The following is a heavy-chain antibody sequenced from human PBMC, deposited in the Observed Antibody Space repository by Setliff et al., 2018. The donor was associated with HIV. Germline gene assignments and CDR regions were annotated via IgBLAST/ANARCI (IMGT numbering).Heavy chain of an antibody. CDR3: ARYGRGFRSPYFFDY. CDR2: ISGSGYST. J-gene: IGHJ4*02. Sequence: GGSLRLSCAASGFTFSSHAMSWVRQAPEKGLEWVSTISGSGYSTYYADSVQGRFTISRDNGKNLLYLQMNSLRAEDTAVYFCARYGRGFRSPYFFDYWGQGTLVTVSS. V-gene: IGHV3-23*01. D-gene: IGHD5-12*01. CDR1: GFTFSSHA.